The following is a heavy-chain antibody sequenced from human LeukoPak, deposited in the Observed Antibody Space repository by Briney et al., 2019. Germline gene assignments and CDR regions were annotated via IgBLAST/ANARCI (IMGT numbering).Heavy chain of an antibody. CDR2: IYHSGST. V-gene: IGHV4-30-2*01. J-gene: IGHJ4*02. CDR3: ARVAWGDYYNSSGYAQTLYYFDY. D-gene: IGHD3-22*01. CDR1: GGSISSGGYS. Sequence: SETLSLTCAVSGGSISSGGYSWSWIRQPPGQGLEWIGYIYHSGSTYYNPSLKSRVTISVDRSKNQFSLKLSSVTAADTAVYYCARVAWGDYYNSSGYAQTLYYFDYWGQGTLVTVSS.